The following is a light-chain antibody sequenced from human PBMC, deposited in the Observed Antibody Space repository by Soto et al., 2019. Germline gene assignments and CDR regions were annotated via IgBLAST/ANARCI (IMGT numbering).Light chain of an antibody. CDR3: QQYGRSPGT. Sequence: EIVLTQSPGTLSLSPGERATLSCRASQSVRSSYLAWYQQKPGQAPRLLIYGASSRATDIPDRFSGSGSGTDFTLTISRLEPEDFAVYYCQQYGRSPGTFGQGTKLEIK. J-gene: IGKJ2*01. CDR2: GAS. CDR1: QSVRSSY. V-gene: IGKV3-20*01.